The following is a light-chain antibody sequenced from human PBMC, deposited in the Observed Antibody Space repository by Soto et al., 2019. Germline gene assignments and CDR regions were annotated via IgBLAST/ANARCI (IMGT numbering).Light chain of an antibody. V-gene: IGKV1-5*01. CDR1: QNIETW. Sequence: DIQMTQSPSALSGSVGDRVTITCRASQNIETWLAWYQQAPGKAPKLLIYDASNLKTGVPSRFSGSGSGTEFTLTIGSLQPDDYATYYCQQYNSEPWTFGQGTKVEI. CDR3: QQYNSEPWT. J-gene: IGKJ1*01. CDR2: DAS.